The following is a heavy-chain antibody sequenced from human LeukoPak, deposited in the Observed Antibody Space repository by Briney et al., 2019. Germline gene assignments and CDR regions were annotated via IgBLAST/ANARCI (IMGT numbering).Heavy chain of an antibody. J-gene: IGHJ4*02. CDR2: ISGSSGST. CDR3: AKDQVIVGWYYFDY. Sequence: GGSLRLSCAASGFTFSSYAMSWVRQAPGKGLEWVSAISGSSGSTYYADSVKGRFTISRDNSKNTLYLQMNSLRAEDTAVYYCAKDQVIVGWYYFDYWGQGTLVTVSS. V-gene: IGHV3-23*01. D-gene: IGHD3-22*01. CDR1: GFTFSSYA.